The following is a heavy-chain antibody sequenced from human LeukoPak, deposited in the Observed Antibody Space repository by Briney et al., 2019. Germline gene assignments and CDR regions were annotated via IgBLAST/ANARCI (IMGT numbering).Heavy chain of an antibody. V-gene: IGHV3-53*01. CDR3: ARSPPGYTDY. CDR2: IYSGGST. J-gene: IGHJ4*02. CDR1: GFTVSSNY. Sequence: PGGSLRLSCAASGFTVSSNYMSWVRQAPGKGLEWVSVIYSGGSTYYADSVKGRFTIPRDNSKNTLYLQMNSLRAEDTAVYYCARSPPGYTDYWGQGTLVTVSS. D-gene: IGHD5-18*01.